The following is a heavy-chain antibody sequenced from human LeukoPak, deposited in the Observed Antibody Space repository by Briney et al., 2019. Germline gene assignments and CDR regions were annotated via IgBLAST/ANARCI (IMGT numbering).Heavy chain of an antibody. Sequence: GRSLRLSCAASGFTFSSYAIHWVRQAPGKGLEWVAVISYDGSNKYYADSVKGRFTISRDNSKNTLYLQMNSLRAEDTAVYYCARVATLNWNYCDYWGQGTLVTVSS. CDR3: ARVATLNWNYCDY. CDR1: GFTFSSYA. D-gene: IGHD1-1*01. J-gene: IGHJ4*02. V-gene: IGHV3-30-3*01. CDR2: ISYDGSNK.